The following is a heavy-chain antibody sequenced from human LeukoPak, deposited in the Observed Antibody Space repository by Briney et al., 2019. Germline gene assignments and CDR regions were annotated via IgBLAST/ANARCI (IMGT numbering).Heavy chain of an antibody. CDR1: GLTFSSHW. CDR3: AKNTVVTRFDY. Sequence: PGGSLRLSCAASGLTFSSHWMHWVRQAPEKGLVWVSRITNDGSSTTYAGSVRGRFTISRDNAKNMLYLQMNSLRAEDTAVYYCAKNTVVTRFDYWGQGTLVTVSS. CDR2: ITNDGSST. V-gene: IGHV3-74*01. J-gene: IGHJ4*02. D-gene: IGHD4-23*01.